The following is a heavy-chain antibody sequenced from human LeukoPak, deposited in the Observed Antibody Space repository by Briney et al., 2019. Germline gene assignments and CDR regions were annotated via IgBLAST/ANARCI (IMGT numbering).Heavy chain of an antibody. CDR3: ARVVSGEFYVYYLDY. J-gene: IGHJ4*02. CDR2: IYSGGNT. Sequence: PGGSLRLSCAASGFSVGTNYMTWVRQGPGKGLEWVSVIYSGGNTYYADSVKGRFTISRDNSKNTLYLQMNSLRAEDTAVYYCARVVSGEFYVYYLDYWGQGTMVTVSS. V-gene: IGHV3-53*01. CDR1: GFSVGTNY. D-gene: IGHD3-10*01.